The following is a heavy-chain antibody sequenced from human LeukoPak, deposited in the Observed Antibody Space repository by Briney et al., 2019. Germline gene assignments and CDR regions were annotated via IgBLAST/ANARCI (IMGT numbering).Heavy chain of an antibody. Sequence: SETLSLTCAVYGGSFSGYYWSWIRQPPGKGLEWIGSIYYSGSTYYNPSLKSRVTISVDASKNQFSLKLSSVTAADTAVYYCASISGVRYYYYYYMDVWGKGTTVTVSS. J-gene: IGHJ6*03. V-gene: IGHV4-34*01. CDR3: ASISGVRYYYYYYMDV. CDR1: GGSFSGYY. D-gene: IGHD7-27*01. CDR2: IYYSGST.